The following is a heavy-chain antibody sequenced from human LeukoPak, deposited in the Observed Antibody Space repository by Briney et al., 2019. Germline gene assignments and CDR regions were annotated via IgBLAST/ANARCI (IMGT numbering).Heavy chain of an antibody. CDR3: ARSPRYSSSWYGNDAFDI. V-gene: IGHV1-2*02. CDR1: GYTFTGYY. D-gene: IGHD6-13*01. J-gene: IGHJ3*02. CDR2: INPNSGGT. Sequence: ASVKVSCKASGYTFTGYYMHWVRQAPGQGLEWMGWINPNSGGTNYAQKFQGRVTMTRDTSISTAYMELSRLRSDDTAVYYCARSPRYSSSWYGNDAFDIWGQGKMVTVSS.